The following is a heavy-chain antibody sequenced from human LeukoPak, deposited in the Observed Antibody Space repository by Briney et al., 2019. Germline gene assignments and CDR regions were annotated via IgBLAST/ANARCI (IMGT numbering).Heavy chain of an antibody. CDR3: AKNGEPYYYMDV. V-gene: IGHV3-23*01. Sequence: TGGSLRLSCAASGLTFTTYGMIWVRQAPGKGLEWVSGISGSGSHTYYADSVKGRLTTSRDSSKKTLYLQMNSLRAEDTAVYYCAKNGEPYYYMDVWGKGTTVTVSS. J-gene: IGHJ6*03. D-gene: IGHD1-14*01. CDR1: GLTFTTYG. CDR2: ISGSGSHT.